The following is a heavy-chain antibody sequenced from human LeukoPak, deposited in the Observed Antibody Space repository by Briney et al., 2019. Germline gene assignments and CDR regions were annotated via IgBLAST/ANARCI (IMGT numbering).Heavy chain of an antibody. Sequence: GESLRISCKGSGYSFTSYWIGWVRQMPGKGLEWMGIIYPGDSESRYSPSFQGQVTISADNSISTAYLHWSSLKASDTAMYYCARAPAAYYFDYWGQGTLVTVSS. CDR2: IYPGDSES. CDR3: ARAPAAYYFDY. D-gene: IGHD2-2*01. CDR1: GYSFTSYW. V-gene: IGHV5-51*01. J-gene: IGHJ4*02.